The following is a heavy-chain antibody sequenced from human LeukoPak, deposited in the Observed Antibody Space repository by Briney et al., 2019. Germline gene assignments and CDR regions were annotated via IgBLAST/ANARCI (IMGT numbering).Heavy chain of an antibody. D-gene: IGHD4-17*01. CDR1: GYTFTGYY. J-gene: IGHJ3*02. V-gene: IGHV1-2*04. CDR3: ASSVAYGDSGPDDAFDI. CDR2: INPNSGGT. Sequence: ASVKVSCKASGYTFTGYYMHWVRQAPGQGLEWTGWINPNSGGTNYAQKFQGWVTMTRDTSISTAYMELSRLRSDDTAVYYCASSVAYGDSGPDDAFDIWGQGTMVTVSS.